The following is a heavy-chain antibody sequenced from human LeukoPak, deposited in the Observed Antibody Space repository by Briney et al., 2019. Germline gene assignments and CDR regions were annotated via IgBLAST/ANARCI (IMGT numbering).Heavy chain of an antibody. CDR1: GYSISSGYY. J-gene: IGHJ3*02. D-gene: IGHD3-22*01. CDR3: ARQGLYYYDSSGPDAFDI. Sequence: SETLSLTCAVSGYSISSGYYWGWIRQPPGKGLEWIGSIYHSGSTYYNPSLKSRVTISVDTSKNQFSLKLSSVTAADTAVYYCARQGLYYYDSSGPDAFDIWGQGTMVSVSS. CDR2: IYHSGST. V-gene: IGHV4-38-2*01.